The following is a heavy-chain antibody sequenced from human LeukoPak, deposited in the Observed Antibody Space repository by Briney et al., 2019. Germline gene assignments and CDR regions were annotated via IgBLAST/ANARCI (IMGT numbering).Heavy chain of an antibody. D-gene: IGHD3-10*02. CDR1: GFTFSSYE. V-gene: IGHV3-48*03. J-gene: IGHJ6*04. Sequence: GGSLRLSCAASGFTFSSYEMNWVRQAPGKGLEWVSYISSSGSTIYYADSVKGRFTISRDNAKNSLYLQMNSLRAEDTAVYYCAELGITMIGGVGGKGTTVTITS. CDR2: ISSSGSTI. CDR3: AELGITMIGGV.